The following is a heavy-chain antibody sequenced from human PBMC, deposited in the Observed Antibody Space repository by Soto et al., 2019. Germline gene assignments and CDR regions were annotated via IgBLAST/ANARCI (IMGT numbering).Heavy chain of an antibody. CDR1: GFTFSSYA. CDR3: ARDLPDDYGDRGAFDY. J-gene: IGHJ4*02. Sequence: GGSLRLSCAASGFTFSSYARHWLRQAPGKGLEYVSAISSNGGSTYYANSVKGRFTISRDNSKNTLYLQMGSLRAEDMAVYYCARDLPDDYGDRGAFDYWGQGTLVTVSS. CDR2: ISSNGGST. D-gene: IGHD4-17*01. V-gene: IGHV3-64*01.